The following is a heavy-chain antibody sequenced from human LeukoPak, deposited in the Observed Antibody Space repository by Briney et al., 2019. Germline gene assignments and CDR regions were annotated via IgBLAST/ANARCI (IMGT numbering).Heavy chain of an antibody. CDR2: ISTSGST. Sequence: PSETLSLTCTVSGGSISSYYWSWIRQPAGKGLESIGHISTSGSTNYNPSLKSRVTMSVDTSKNQFSLKLSSVTAADTAVCYCARVRYSDSSVLTRKRSYYFDYWGQGTLVTVSS. J-gene: IGHJ4*02. CDR3: ARVRYSDSSVLTRKRSYYFDY. CDR1: GGSISSYY. D-gene: IGHD3-22*01. V-gene: IGHV4-4*07.